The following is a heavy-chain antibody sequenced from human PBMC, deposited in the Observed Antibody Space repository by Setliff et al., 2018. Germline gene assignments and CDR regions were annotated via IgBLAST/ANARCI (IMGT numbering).Heavy chain of an antibody. V-gene: IGHV1-18*01. J-gene: IGHJ4*02. CDR1: GYTFTNYG. CDR3: ARGSVEYSRGWYYFDH. D-gene: IGHD6-19*01. CDR2: NSA. Sequence: GASVKVSCKASGYTFTNYGVSWVRQAPGQGLEWMGWNSAYAQKFQGRVTVTADESTSTAYMELSSLRSEDTAVYYCARGSVEYSRGWYYFDHWGQGTLVTVSS.